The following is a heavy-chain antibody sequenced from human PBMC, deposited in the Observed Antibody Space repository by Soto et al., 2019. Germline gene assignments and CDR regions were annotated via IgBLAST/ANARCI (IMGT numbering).Heavy chain of an antibody. CDR1: GYTFTSYG. CDR3: ARDGVVVIKPHHDAFDI. CDR2: ISAYNGNT. D-gene: IGHD3-22*01. V-gene: IGHV1-18*01. J-gene: IGHJ3*02. Sequence: QVQLVQSGAEVKKPGASVKVSCKASGYTFTSYGISWVRQAPGQGLEWMGWISAYNGNTNYAQKLQGRVTMTTDTSTNPAHMELRSLRSDDTAVYYCARDGVVVIKPHHDAFDIWGQGTMVNVSS.